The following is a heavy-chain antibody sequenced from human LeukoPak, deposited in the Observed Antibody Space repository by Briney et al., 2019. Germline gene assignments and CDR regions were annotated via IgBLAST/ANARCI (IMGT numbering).Heavy chain of an antibody. D-gene: IGHD3-22*01. V-gene: IGHV3-23*01. CDR1: GFTFSSYA. Sequence: GGSLRLSCAASGFTFSSYAMSWVRQAPGKGLEWVSAISGSGGSTYYADSVKGRFTISRDNAKNSLYLQMNSLRAEDTAVYYCARGYYYDSSGSMDYYYYYMDVWGKGTTVTVSS. CDR3: ARGYYYDSSGSMDYYYYYMDV. J-gene: IGHJ6*03. CDR2: ISGSGGST.